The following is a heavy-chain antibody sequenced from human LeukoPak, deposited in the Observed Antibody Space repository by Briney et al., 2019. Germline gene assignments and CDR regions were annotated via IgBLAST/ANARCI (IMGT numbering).Heavy chain of an antibody. CDR1: GFTFSSYT. D-gene: IGHD3-3*01. V-gene: IGHV3-43*01. CDR3: AKEGTIFGASDAFDI. Sequence: GGSLRLSCAASGFTFSSYTMHWVRQAPGKGLEWVSLISWDGGSTYYADSVKGRFTISRDNSKNSLYLQMNSLRTEDTALYYCAKEGTIFGASDAFDIWGQGTMVTVSS. CDR2: ISWDGGST. J-gene: IGHJ3*02.